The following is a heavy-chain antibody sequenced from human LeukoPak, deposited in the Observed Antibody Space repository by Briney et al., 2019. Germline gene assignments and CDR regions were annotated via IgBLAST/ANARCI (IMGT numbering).Heavy chain of an antibody. J-gene: IGHJ4*02. V-gene: IGHV1-18*01. CDR3: ARDYCNNPTCHTREFDY. Sequence: GASAKVSCKASGYTFTSYGISWVRQAPGQGLEWMGWISGYNGNTIYAQKLQGRVSMTTDTSTSTAHMDLRSLRSDDTAVYYCARDYCNNPTCHTREFDYWGQGTLVTVSS. D-gene: IGHD2/OR15-2a*01. CDR2: ISGYNGNT. CDR1: GYTFTSYG.